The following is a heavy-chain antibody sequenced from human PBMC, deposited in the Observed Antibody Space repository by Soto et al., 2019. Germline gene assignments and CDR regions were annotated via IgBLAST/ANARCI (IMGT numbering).Heavy chain of an antibody. CDR2: IIPIFGTA. D-gene: IGHD6-25*01. Sequence: QVQLVQSGAEVKKPGSSVKVSCKASGGTFSSYAISWVRQAPGQGLEWMGGIIPIFGTANYAQKFQGRFTITEDQSTSTAYMELSSLRYEATAVYYCASPKPGSYYGMDVWGQGSTVTVSS. J-gene: IGHJ6*02. V-gene: IGHV1-69*01. CDR3: ASPKPGSYYGMDV. CDR1: GGTFSSYA.